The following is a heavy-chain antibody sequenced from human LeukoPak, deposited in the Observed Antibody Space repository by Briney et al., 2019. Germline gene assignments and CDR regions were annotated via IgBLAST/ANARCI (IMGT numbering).Heavy chain of an antibody. V-gene: IGHV4-30-4*01. Sequence: SETLSLTCTVSGGSISSGDYFWGWIRQPPGKGLEWIGYIYYSGSTYYNPSLKSRVTISVDTSKNQFSLKLSSVTAADTAVYYCARAGGMDDHWGQGTLVTVSS. J-gene: IGHJ4*02. D-gene: IGHD1-14*01. CDR1: GGSISSGDYF. CDR3: ARAGGMDDH. CDR2: IYYSGST.